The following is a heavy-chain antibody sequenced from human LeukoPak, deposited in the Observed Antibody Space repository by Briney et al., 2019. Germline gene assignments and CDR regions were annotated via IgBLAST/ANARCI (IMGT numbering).Heavy chain of an antibody. CDR1: GFTFSNAW. Sequence: GGSLRLSCAASGFTFSNAWMSWVRQAPGKGLEWVGRIKSKTDGGTTDYAAPVKGRFTILRDDSKNTLYLQMNSLKTEDTAVYYCTTVPTSYDCSSTSCYWDFDLWGRGTLVTVSS. D-gene: IGHD2-2*01. CDR3: TTVPTSYDCSSTSCYWDFDL. V-gene: IGHV3-15*01. J-gene: IGHJ2*01. CDR2: IKSKTDGGTT.